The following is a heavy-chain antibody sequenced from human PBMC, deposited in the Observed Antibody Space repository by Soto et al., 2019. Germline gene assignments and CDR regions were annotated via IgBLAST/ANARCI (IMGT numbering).Heavy chain of an antibody. J-gene: IGHJ4*02. V-gene: IGHV1-69*02. CDR2: IFPLTDIP. Sequence: QVQLVQSGTEVKKPGSSVKVSCKASGGTFRNYPINWVRQAPGQVLEWMGSIFPLTDIPDYAQNFQAGHTISADKSPSTAYMELSSLTSDDTAMYFCARGPLVVLNYFESWGQGTLVTVSS. CDR3: ARGPLVVLNYFES. CDR1: GGTFRNYP.